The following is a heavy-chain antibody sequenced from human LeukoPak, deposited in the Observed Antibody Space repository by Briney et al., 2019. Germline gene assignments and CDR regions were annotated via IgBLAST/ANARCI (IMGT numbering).Heavy chain of an antibody. J-gene: IGHJ4*02. CDR2: ISSSGSAI. CDR3: ARISGDG. CDR1: GLTFSNYE. Sequence: PGGSLRLSCAASGLTFSNYEMNWVRQAPGKGLEWVSFISSSGSAINYADSVKGRFTISRDNAKNLLYLQMNSLRAEDTALYYCARISGDGWGQGTLVTVSS. D-gene: IGHD3-10*01. V-gene: IGHV3-48*03.